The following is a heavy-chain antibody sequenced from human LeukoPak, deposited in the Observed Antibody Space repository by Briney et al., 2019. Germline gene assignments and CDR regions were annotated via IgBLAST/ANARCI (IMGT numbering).Heavy chain of an antibody. V-gene: IGHV3-21*01. CDR2: ISSSSSYI. D-gene: IGHD6-13*01. J-gene: IGHJ4*02. CDR3: ATGIAAAGTVY. CDR1: GFTFSSYS. Sequence: GGSLRLSCAASGFTFSSYSMNWVRQAPGKGLEWVSSISSSSSYIYYADSVKGRFTISRDNAKNSPYLQMNSPRAEDTAVYYCATGIAAAGTVYWGQGTLVTVSS.